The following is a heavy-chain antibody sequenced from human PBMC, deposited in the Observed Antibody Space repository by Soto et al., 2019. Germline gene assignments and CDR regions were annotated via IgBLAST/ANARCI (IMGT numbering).Heavy chain of an antibody. Sequence: QVQLQESGPGLVEPSGTLSLTCAVSGGSKTSDYWWSWVRQPPGKGLEWIGEIHRSGSTNYNPSLKSRVTISIDKSKNQCSLPLTSVTAADTAVYYCATCRWYVFDYWGQGTQVTVSS. D-gene: IGHD6-13*01. V-gene: IGHV4-4*02. CDR2: IHRSGST. CDR3: ATCRWYVFDY. J-gene: IGHJ4*02. CDR1: GGSKTSDYW.